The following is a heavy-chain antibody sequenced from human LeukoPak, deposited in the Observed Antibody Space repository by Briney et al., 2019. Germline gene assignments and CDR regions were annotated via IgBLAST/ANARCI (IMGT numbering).Heavy chain of an antibody. D-gene: IGHD3-10*01. CDR1: GYSISSGYY. CDR2: IDYSGST. V-gene: IGHV4-38-2*02. J-gene: IGHJ4*02. CDR3: ARQLWFGEFHFDY. Sequence: SETLSLTCTVSGYSISSGYYWGWIRQPPGKGLEWIGSIDYSGSTYFNPSLESRVTISIDTSKNQFSLKVTSVIAADTAMYYCARQLWFGEFHFDYWGQGTLVTVSS.